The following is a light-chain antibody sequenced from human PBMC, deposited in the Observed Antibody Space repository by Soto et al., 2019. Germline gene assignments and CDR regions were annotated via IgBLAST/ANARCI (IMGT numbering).Light chain of an antibody. CDR3: QHYNFWPHT. V-gene: IGKV3-15*01. CDR1: QSIGST. J-gene: IGKJ5*01. Sequence: TQSPSTLSASVGDRVTITCGASQSIGSTLAWYLQKPGQAPRLLIYRASTRATGVPARFSGSGSGTEFTLTISSLQSEDVSVYFCQHYNFWPHTFGQGTRLEIK. CDR2: RAS.